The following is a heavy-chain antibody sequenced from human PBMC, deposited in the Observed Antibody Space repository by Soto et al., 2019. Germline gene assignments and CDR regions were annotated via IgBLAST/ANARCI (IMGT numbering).Heavy chain of an antibody. CDR3: ARYMTVFTVPYIDY. J-gene: IGHJ4*02. V-gene: IGHV1-69*06. CDR1: GGSSKNYA. Sequence: QVQLVQSGAEVKKPGSSVKVSCKASGGSSKNYAISWVRQAPGQGLEWMGGIIPISGTADYAQKFQGRLTITADKSTNTAYMELSSMRSEDTAVYYCARYMTVFTVPYIDYWGQGTLVTVSS. CDR2: IIPISGTA. D-gene: IGHD2-21*02.